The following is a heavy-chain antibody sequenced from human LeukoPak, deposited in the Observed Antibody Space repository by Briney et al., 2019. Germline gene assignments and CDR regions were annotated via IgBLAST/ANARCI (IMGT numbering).Heavy chain of an antibody. Sequence: GGSLRLSCAASGFTFSSYEMNWVRQAPGKGLEWVGRIKSKTDGGTTDYAAPVKGRFTISRDDSKNTLYLQMNSLKTEDTAVYYCTTEVDYSSGWYSDYWGQGTLVTVSS. J-gene: IGHJ4*02. V-gene: IGHV3-15*01. CDR2: IKSKTDGGTT. CDR1: GFTFSSYE. CDR3: TTEVDYSSGWYSDY. D-gene: IGHD6-19*01.